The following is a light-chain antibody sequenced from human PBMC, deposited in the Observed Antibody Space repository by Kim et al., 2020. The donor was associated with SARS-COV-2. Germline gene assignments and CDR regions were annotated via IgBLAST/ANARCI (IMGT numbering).Light chain of an antibody. Sequence: PSPSSFSVSLGERANINCKSSQTISSSSNNKNYLAWYQQKPGQPPKLLIHWASIRQSGVPHRFSGSGSGTAFTLTIRSLQAEDVAIYSCQQYYTTPSFGGGTKVDIK. CDR1: QTISSSSNNKNY. CDR3: QQYYTTPS. J-gene: IGKJ4*01. CDR2: WAS. V-gene: IGKV4-1*01.